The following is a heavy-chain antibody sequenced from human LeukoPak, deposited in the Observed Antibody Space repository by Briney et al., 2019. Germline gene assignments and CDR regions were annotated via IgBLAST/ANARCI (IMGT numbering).Heavy chain of an antibody. J-gene: IGHJ4*02. Sequence: GASVKVSCKASGYTFTSYYMHWVRQAPGQGLEWMGILDPSGGSTSCAQKFQGRVTMTRDTSTSTAYMELRSLRSDDTAVYYCARSDYDSSGPVDYWGQGTLVTVSS. CDR1: GYTFTSYY. CDR2: LDPSGGST. V-gene: IGHV1-46*01. CDR3: ARSDYDSSGPVDY. D-gene: IGHD3-22*01.